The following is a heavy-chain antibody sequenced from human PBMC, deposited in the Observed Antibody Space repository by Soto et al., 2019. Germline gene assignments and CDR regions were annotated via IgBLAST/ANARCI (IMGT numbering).Heavy chain of an antibody. D-gene: IGHD6-19*01. CDR1: GFSLSTSGVG. Sequence: SGPTLVNPTQTLTLTCTFSGFSLSTSGVGVGWIRQPPGKALEWLALIYWDDDKRYSPSLKSRLTITKDTSKNQVVLTLTKLDTVDTATYYCAHRQGLPDMGSEEPYFQHWGQGTLVTVSS. CDR3: AHRQGLPDMGSEEPYFQH. V-gene: IGHV2-5*02. J-gene: IGHJ1*01. CDR2: IYWDDDK.